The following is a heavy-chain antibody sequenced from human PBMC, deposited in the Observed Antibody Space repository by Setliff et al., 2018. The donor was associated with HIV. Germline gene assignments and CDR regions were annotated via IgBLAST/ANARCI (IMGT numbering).Heavy chain of an antibody. D-gene: IGHD2-2*01. CDR1: GFTFSSYW. Sequence: GSLRLSCAASGFTFSSYWMSWVRQAPGKGLAWVANINEDGSEEYYPDSVKGRFTISRDNAKNALFLEMNSLTVEDSAVYYCTAMGVEVVSYYYGMDVWGQGTTVTVSS. V-gene: IGHV3-7*01. CDR2: INEDGSEE. J-gene: IGHJ6*02. CDR3: TAMGVEVVSYYYGMDV.